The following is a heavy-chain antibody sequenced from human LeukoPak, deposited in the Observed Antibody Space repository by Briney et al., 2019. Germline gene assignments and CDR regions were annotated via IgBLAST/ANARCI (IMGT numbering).Heavy chain of an antibody. V-gene: IGHV3-23*01. CDR1: GFTFSSYT. CDR2: ITTGDGNT. D-gene: IGHD1-26*01. Sequence: PSGGSLRLSCTASGFTFSSYTMTWVRQAPGKGLKWVSTITTGDGNTYYADSVKGRFTVSRDDSKNTLYLQMNSLRAEDTAVYYCAKQRWEVTTYGMDVWGQGTTVTVSS. CDR3: AKQRWEVTTYGMDV. J-gene: IGHJ6*02.